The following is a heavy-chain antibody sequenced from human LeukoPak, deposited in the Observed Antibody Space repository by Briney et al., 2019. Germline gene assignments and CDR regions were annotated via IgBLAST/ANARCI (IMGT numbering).Heavy chain of an antibody. CDR3: ARIRVSRGAVAGNFDY. CDR1: GYTFTGYY. D-gene: IGHD6-19*01. Sequence: GASVKVSCKASGYTFTGYYMHWVRQAPGQGLEWMGWINPNSGGTNYAQKFQGRVTMTRDTSISTAYMELSRLRSDDTAVYYCARIRVSRGAVAGNFDYWGQGTLVTVSS. J-gene: IGHJ4*02. CDR2: INPNSGGT. V-gene: IGHV1-2*02.